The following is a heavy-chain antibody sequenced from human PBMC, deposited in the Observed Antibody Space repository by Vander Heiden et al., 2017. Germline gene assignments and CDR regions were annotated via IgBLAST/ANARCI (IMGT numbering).Heavy chain of an antibody. J-gene: IGHJ4*02. CDR1: GVTVSSNY. CDR2: LYSGAST. CDR3: ARGSGDHPDY. V-gene: IGHV3-53*01. Sequence: EVQLVESGGGWIQPGGSLRLSCAAAGVTVSSNYMSWVRQALGKWLEWVSVLYSGASTYYAYSVKGRFTISRDNSKNTLYLKLNSLTAEDTAVYYCARGSGDHPDYWGQGTLFKVS. D-gene: IGHD3-10*01.